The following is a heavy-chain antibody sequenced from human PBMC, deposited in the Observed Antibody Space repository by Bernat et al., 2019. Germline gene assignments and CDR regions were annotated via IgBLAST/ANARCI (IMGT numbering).Heavy chain of an antibody. CDR2: IYYSGST. J-gene: IGHJ4*02. Sequence: QVQLQESGPGLVKPSQTLSLTCTVSGGSISSGGYYWSWIRQHPGKGLEWSGYIYYSGSTYYNPSLKSRVTISVDTSKNQFSLKLSSVTAADAAVYYCARDTDGYSHFDYWGQGTLVTVSS. CDR1: GGSISSGGYY. V-gene: IGHV4-31*03. CDR3: ARDTDGYSHFDY. D-gene: IGHD5-24*01.